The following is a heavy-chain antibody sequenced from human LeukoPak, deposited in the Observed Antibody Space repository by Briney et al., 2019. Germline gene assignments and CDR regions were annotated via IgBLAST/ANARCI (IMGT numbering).Heavy chain of an antibody. CDR1: GDSISSNSYY. J-gene: IGHJ4*02. D-gene: IGHD5-18*01. CDR2: IYYSGST. V-gene: IGHV4-39*01. CDR3: ARLTRLRNSYGIFIDY. Sequence: SETLSLTCTVSGDSISSNSYYWGWIRQPPGKGLEWIGSIYYSGSTYNNPSLKSRVTISVDTSKNRFSLKLNSLTAADTAVYYCARLTRLRNSYGIFIDYWGQGTLVTVSS.